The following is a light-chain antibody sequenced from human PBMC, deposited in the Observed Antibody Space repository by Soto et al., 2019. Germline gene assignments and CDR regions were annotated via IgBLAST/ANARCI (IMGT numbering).Light chain of an antibody. CDR3: ETWASNTQV. J-gene: IGLJ3*02. Sequence: QSVLTQSSSASASLGSSVKLTCTLSSRDSSYIIAWHQQQPEKAPRYLMKLEGSGSYNTGSGVPHRFSGSSSGADRYLTASLLPVEDDADYCCETWASNTQVFGGGTKLTVL. CDR1: SRDSSYI. V-gene: IGLV4-60*02. CDR2: LEGSGSY.